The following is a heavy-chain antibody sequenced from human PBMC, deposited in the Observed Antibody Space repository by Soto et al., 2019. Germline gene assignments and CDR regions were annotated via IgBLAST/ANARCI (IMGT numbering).Heavy chain of an antibody. CDR3: ARPSQNDSNYEYYYYYDMDV. CDR2: IYYSGST. Sequence: SETLSLTCTVSGGSISSSSYYWGWIRQPPGKGLEWIGSIYYSGSTYYNPSLKSRVTISVDTSKNQFSLKLSSGTAADTAVYYCARPSQNDSNYEYYYYYDMDVWGQGTTVTVSS. J-gene: IGHJ6*02. V-gene: IGHV4-39*01. D-gene: IGHD4-4*01. CDR1: GGSISSSSYY.